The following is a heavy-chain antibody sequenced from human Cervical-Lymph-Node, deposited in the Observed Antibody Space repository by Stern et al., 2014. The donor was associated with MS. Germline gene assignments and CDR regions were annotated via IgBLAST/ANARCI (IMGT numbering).Heavy chain of an antibody. J-gene: IGHJ6*02. Sequence: QVQLVQSGAEVKKPGASVKVSCKASGYTFTSYYMHWVRQAPGQGLERKGIINPSGGSTSYAQKFQGRVTMTRDTSTSTVYMELSSLRSEDTAVYYCAREDSSALHYYYYYGMDVWGQGTTVTVSS. CDR3: AREDSSALHYYYYYGMDV. CDR2: INPSGGST. D-gene: IGHD6-19*01. CDR1: GYTFTSYY. V-gene: IGHV1-46*01.